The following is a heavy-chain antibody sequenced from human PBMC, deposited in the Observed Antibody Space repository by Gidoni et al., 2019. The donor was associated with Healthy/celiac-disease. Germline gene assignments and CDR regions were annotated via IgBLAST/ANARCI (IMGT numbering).Heavy chain of an antibody. CDR1: GYSISSGYY. D-gene: IGHD6-19*01. V-gene: IGHV4-38-2*02. J-gene: IGHJ5*02. CDR3: ARDLRQWLARGWFDP. Sequence: QVQLQESGPGLVKPSETLSLTCAVSGYSISSGYYWGWIRQPPGKGLEWIGRIYHRGSTYYNPSLKRRVTISVDTSKNQFSLKLSSVTAADTAVYYCARDLRQWLARGWFDPWGQGTLVTVSS. CDR2: IYHRGST.